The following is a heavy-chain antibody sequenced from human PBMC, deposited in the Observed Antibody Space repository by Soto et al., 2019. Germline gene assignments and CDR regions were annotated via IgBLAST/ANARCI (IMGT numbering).Heavy chain of an antibody. CDR3: AKDHHSSGYVCYFDY. V-gene: IGHV3-23*01. Sequence: GGSLRLSCAASGFTFSSYAMSWVRQAPGKGLEWVSAIIGSGGSTYYADSVKGRFTISRDNSKNTLYLQMNSLRAEDTAVYYCAKDHHSSGYVCYFDYWGQGTLVTVSS. CDR2: IIGSGGST. CDR1: GFTFSSYA. D-gene: IGHD3-22*01. J-gene: IGHJ4*02.